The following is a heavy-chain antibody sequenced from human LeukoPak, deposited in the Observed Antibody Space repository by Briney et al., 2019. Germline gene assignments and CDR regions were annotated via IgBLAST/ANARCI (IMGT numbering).Heavy chain of an antibody. J-gene: IGHJ4*02. CDR3: ARDGNPPYYDFWSGYLDY. V-gene: IGHV3-21*01. D-gene: IGHD3-3*01. Sequence: GGSLRLSCAASGFPFSNYWMHWVRQAPGKGLEWVSSISSSSSYIYYADSVKGRFTISRDNAKTSLYLQMNSLRAEDTAVYYCARDGNPPYYDFWSGYLDYWGQGTLVTVSS. CDR2: ISSSSSYI. CDR1: GFPFSNYW.